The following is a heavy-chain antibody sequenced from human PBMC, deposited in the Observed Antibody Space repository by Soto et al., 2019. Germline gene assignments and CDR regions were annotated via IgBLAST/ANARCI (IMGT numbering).Heavy chain of an antibody. J-gene: IGHJ6*02. D-gene: IGHD2-2*02. Sequence: GGSLRLSCVGSGLTFSTYSINWVRQAPGKGLEWVSSISSRSDIYYADSVKGRFTISRDNAKNSVSLQMNSLRAEDTAVYYCAREYTAWPLAYGLDVWGQGTTVTVSS. CDR2: ISSRSDI. CDR3: AREYTAWPLAYGLDV. CDR1: GLTFSTYS. V-gene: IGHV3-21*01.